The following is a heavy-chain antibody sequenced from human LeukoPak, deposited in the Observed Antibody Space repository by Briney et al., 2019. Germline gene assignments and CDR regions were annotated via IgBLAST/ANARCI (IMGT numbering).Heavy chain of an antibody. Sequence: PGRSLRLSCAASGFTFSSYGMHWVRQAPGKGLEWVAVISYDGSNKYYADSVKGRFTISRDNSKNTLYLQMNSLRAEDSAVCYCAKDQQQLVNYYYYYYMDVWGKGTTVTVSS. CDR2: ISYDGSNK. V-gene: IGHV3-30*18. J-gene: IGHJ6*03. CDR3: AKDQQQLVNYYYYYYMDV. CDR1: GFTFSSYG. D-gene: IGHD6-13*01.